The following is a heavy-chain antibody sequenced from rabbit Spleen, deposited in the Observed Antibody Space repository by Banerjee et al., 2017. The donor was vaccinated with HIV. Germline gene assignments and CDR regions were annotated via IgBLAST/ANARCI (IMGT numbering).Heavy chain of an antibody. D-gene: IGHD1-1*01. V-gene: IGHV1S45*01. CDR3: ARDTSSSFSSYGMDL. Sequence: QEQLEESGGGLVTPGGTLTLTCTASGVSFSISSYMCWVRQAPGKGLEWIACIDAGNSGFTYSATWAKGRFAISKTSSTTVTLQMTRLTAADTATYFCARDTSSSFSSYGMDLWGQGTLVTVS. J-gene: IGHJ6*01. CDR2: IDAGNSGFT. CDR1: GVSFSISSY.